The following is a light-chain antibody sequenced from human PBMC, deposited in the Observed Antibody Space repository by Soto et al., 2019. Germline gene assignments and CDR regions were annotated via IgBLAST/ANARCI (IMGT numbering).Light chain of an antibody. CDR1: QSVTSTH. V-gene: IGKV3-20*01. J-gene: IGKJ1*01. CDR3: LQYGSSPWT. Sequence: EIVLTQSPGTLSLSPGERATLSCRASQSVTSTHLAWYQQKPGQAPRLLIYAASSRATGIPDRFSGSGSGTGFTLTISRLEPEDFAVYYCLQYGSSPWTFGQGTKGEIK. CDR2: AAS.